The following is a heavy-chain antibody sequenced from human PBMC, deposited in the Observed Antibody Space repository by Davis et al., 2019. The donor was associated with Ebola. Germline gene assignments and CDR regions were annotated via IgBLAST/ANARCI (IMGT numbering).Heavy chain of an antibody. D-gene: IGHD3-3*01. Sequence: GESLKISCAASGLPFTTYIMNWVRQAPGKGLEWVASITSSSDYIYYADSVKGRFTISRDNSKKTLYLQMNSLRAEDTAVYYCAKSGLSFGVVKYHYGMDVWGKGTTVTVSS. CDR1: GLPFTTYI. V-gene: IGHV3-21*04. CDR2: ITSSSDYI. CDR3: AKSGLSFGVVKYHYGMDV. J-gene: IGHJ6*04.